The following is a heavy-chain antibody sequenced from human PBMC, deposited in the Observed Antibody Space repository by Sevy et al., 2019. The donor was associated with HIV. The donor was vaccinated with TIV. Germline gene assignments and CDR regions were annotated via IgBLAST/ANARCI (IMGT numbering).Heavy chain of an antibody. Sequence: GGSLRLSCAVSGFTFSNYWMTWVRQAPGQGLEWVVIIKPDGSEQYSVDSVKGRFTVSRDNAKNTLYLQMDSLRAEDTSIYYCARDNGAALDYWGQGTLVTVSS. J-gene: IGHJ4*02. CDR3: ARDNGAALDY. CDR2: IKPDGSEQ. D-gene: IGHD3-10*01. V-gene: IGHV3-7*01. CDR1: GFTFSNYW.